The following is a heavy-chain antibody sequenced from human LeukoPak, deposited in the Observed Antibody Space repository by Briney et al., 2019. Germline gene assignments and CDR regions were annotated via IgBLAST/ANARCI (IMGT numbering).Heavy chain of an antibody. D-gene: IGHD2-2*01. CDR1: GGTFISYA. Sequence: PVKVSCKASGGTFISYAISWVRQAPGQLLEWMGGIIPIFGTANYAQKFQGRVTITADESTSKAYIELSSLRSEDKAVYYCARSGDIVVVPAAWYFDYWGQGTLVTVSS. V-gene: IGHV1-69*13. J-gene: IGHJ4*02. CDR2: IIPIFGTA. CDR3: ARSGDIVVVPAAWYFDY.